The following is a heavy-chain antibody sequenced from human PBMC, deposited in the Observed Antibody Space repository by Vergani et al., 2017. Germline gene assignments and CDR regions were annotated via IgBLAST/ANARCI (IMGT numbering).Heavy chain of an antibody. CDR2: VDPEDGET. V-gene: IGHV1-69-2*01. CDR1: GYTFTDHY. Sequence: EVQLVQSGAEVKKPGATMKISCKVSGYTFTDHYMHWVKQAPGKGLEWMVLVDPEDGETIYGEKFKGRVTIAADTSTDTAHLELNSLRSEDTAVYYCATPQTVTTGGMEVWGQGTTVIVSS. J-gene: IGHJ6*02. CDR3: ATPQTVTTGGMEV. D-gene: IGHD4-17*01.